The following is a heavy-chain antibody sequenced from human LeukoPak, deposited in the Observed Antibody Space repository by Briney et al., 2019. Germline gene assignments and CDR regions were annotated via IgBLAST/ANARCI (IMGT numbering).Heavy chain of an antibody. CDR3: ARDIGGSYTAIDY. Sequence: GGSLRLSCAASGFTFSSYSMNWVRQAPGKGLGWVSFISSSSAHINYADSVKGRYTISRDNPRNSLYLQMNSLRAEDTAVYYCARDIGGSYTAIDYWGQGTLVTVSS. D-gene: IGHD1-26*01. CDR2: ISSSSAHI. CDR1: GFTFSSYS. V-gene: IGHV3-21*01. J-gene: IGHJ4*02.